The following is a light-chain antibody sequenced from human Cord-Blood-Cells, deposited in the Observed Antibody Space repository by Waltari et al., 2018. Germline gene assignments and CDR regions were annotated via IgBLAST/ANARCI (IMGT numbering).Light chain of an antibody. Sequence: DIQMTQSPSTLSASVGDRVTITCRAGQSISSWLAWYQQKPGKAPKLLICDASSLESGVPSRFSGSGSGTEFTLTISSLQPDDFATYYCQQYNSYSPYTFGQGTKLEIK. CDR2: DAS. V-gene: IGKV1-5*01. CDR3: QQYNSYSPYT. J-gene: IGKJ2*01. CDR1: QSISSW.